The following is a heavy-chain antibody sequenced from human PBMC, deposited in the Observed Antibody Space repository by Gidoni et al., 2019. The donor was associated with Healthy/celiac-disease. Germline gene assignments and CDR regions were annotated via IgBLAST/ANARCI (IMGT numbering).Heavy chain of an antibody. V-gene: IGHV3-33*01. CDR2: IWYDGSNK. CDR3: ARDGRYDYVCGSRTGMDV. CDR1: GFTFSSSG. D-gene: IGHD3-16*01. Sequence: QVQLVESGGGVVQPGRSLRLSCAASGFTFSSSGMHWVRQAPGKGLEWVAVIWYDGSNKYYADSVKGRFTISRDNSKNTLYLQMNSLRAEDTAVYYCARDGRYDYVCGSRTGMDVWGQGTTVTVSS. J-gene: IGHJ6*02.